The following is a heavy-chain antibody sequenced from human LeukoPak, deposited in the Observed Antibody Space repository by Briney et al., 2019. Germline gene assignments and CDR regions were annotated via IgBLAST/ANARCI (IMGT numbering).Heavy chain of an antibody. D-gene: IGHD3-10*01. Sequence: GRSLRLSCAASGFTFSSYGMHWVRQAPGKGLEWVAAISYDGSNKYYADSVKGRFTISRDNSKNTLYLQMNSLRAEDTAVYYCAKDLDQYGSGSYYHYGMDVWGQGTTVTVSS. J-gene: IGHJ6*02. CDR1: GFTFSSYG. V-gene: IGHV3-30*18. CDR2: ISYDGSNK. CDR3: AKDLDQYGSGSYYHYGMDV.